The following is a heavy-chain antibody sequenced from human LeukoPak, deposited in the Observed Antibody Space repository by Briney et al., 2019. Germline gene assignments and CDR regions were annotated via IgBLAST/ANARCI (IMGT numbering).Heavy chain of an antibody. CDR3: ARDAYCGGDCFDAFDI. J-gene: IGHJ3*02. Sequence: SETLSLTCTVSGGSISSYYWSWIRQPPGKGLEWIGYIYYSGSTNYNPSLKSRVTMSVATSKNQFSLKLSSVTAADTAVYYCARDAYCGGDCFDAFDIWGQGTMVTVSS. D-gene: IGHD2-21*01. V-gene: IGHV4-59*12. CDR2: IYYSGST. CDR1: GGSISSYY.